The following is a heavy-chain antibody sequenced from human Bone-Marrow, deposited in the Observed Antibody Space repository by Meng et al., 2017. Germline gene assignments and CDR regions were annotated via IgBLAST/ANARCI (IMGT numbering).Heavy chain of an antibody. CDR3: ARAYRYCTGGSCYPSYSMDV. J-gene: IGHJ6*02. Sequence: GGSLRLSCAASGFTFSSYAMHWVRQAPGKGLEWVAVISYDGSNKYYADSVKGRLTISRDDSKNTLYLQMNSLRAEDTAVYYCARAYRYCTGGSCYPSYSMDVWGQGTTVTVSS. CDR1: GFTFSSYA. D-gene: IGHD2-15*01. V-gene: IGHV3-30*01. CDR2: ISYDGSNK.